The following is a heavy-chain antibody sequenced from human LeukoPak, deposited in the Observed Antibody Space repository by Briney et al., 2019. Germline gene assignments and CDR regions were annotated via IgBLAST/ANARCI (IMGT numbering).Heavy chain of an antibody. CDR2: VYYVGST. CDR1: GGSISSRSYN. V-gene: IGHV4-39*01. D-gene: IGHD2-2*01. Sequence: SETLSLTCTVSGGSISSRSYNWGWIRQPPGKGLEWIGSVYYVGSTYYNPSLKSRVTTSVDTSKNQFSLNLRSVTAADTAVYYCARKGNRYCSSTTCMGEAFDIWGQGTMVIVPS. J-gene: IGHJ3*02. CDR3: ARKGNRYCSSTTCMGEAFDI.